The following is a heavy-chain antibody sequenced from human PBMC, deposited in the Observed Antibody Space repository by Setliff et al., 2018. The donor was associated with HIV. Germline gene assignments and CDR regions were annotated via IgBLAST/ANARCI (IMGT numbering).Heavy chain of an antibody. Sequence: SETLSLTCTVSGDSITSGGYSWTWIRQPPGKALEWVGYIYYSGRTSHSGSTYYNPSVASRITISGDTSRNQFSLKLTSVTAADTAIYYCARENGWLFGWFDPWGQVTPVTVSS. D-gene: IGHD3-22*01. CDR3: ARENGWLFGWFDP. J-gene: IGHJ5*02. V-gene: IGHV4-30-4*08. CDR1: GDSITSGGYS. CDR2: IYYSGRTSHSGST.